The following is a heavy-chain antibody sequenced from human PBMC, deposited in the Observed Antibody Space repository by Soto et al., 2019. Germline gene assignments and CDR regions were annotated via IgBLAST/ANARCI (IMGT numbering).Heavy chain of an antibody. CDR3: AMGYYDSSGYYSERVYYGMDV. Sequence: PGGSLRLSCAASGFTFSDYYMSWIRQAPGKGLEWVSYISSSSSYTNYADSVKGRFTISRDNAKNSLYLQMNSLRAEDTAVYYCAMGYYDSSGYYSERVYYGMDVWGQGTTVTVSS. J-gene: IGHJ6*02. V-gene: IGHV3-11*06. D-gene: IGHD3-22*01. CDR2: ISSSSSYT. CDR1: GFTFSDYY.